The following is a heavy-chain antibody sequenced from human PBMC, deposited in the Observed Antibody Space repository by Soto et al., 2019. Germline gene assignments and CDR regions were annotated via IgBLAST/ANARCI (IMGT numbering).Heavy chain of an antibody. CDR3: ARDRRGSGYGYDAFDI. J-gene: IGHJ3*02. CDR2: IYYSGST. Sequence: SETLSLTCTVSGGSISSYYWSWIRQPPGKGLEWIGYIYYSGSTNYNPSLKSRVTISVDTSKNQFSLNLSSVTAADTAVYYCARDRRGSGYGYDAFDIWGKGKMVTVSS. CDR1: GGSISSYY. V-gene: IGHV4-59*01. D-gene: IGHD3-22*01.